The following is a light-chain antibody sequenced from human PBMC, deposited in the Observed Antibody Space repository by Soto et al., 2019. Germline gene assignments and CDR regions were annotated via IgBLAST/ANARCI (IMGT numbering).Light chain of an antibody. J-gene: IGKJ2*01. CDR2: DAS. CDR3: QQYNSYSPYT. V-gene: IGKV1-5*01. Sequence: DIQMTQSPSTLSASVGDRVTITCRASQSISSWLAWYPQKPGKAPKLLIYDASSLESGVPSRFSGSGAGTEFTLIISSLQPDDFAASYCQQYNSYSPYTFGQGTKLEIK. CDR1: QSISSW.